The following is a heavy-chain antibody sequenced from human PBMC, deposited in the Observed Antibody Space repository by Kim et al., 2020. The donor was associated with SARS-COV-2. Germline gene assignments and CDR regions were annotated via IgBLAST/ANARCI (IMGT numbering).Heavy chain of an antibody. Sequence: GGSLRLSCAASGFTFSSYSVNWVRQAPGKGLEWVSSISSSSSYIYYADSVKGRFTISRDNAKNSLYLQMNSLRAEDTAVYYCARDRWFGELLPRGWFDPWGQGTLVTVSS. CDR2: ISSSSSYI. D-gene: IGHD3-10*01. CDR3: ARDRWFGELLPRGWFDP. CDR1: GFTFSSYS. V-gene: IGHV3-21*01. J-gene: IGHJ5*02.